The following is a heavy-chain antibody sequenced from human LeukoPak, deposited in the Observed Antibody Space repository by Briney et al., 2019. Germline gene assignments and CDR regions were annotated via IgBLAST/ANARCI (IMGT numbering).Heavy chain of an antibody. CDR1: GFTFSSYG. CDR3: ARDPRGPTGFDSSARDTFDS. V-gene: IGHV3-30*03. CDR2: ISYDGSNK. D-gene: IGHD3-22*01. Sequence: PGGSLRLSCAASGFTFSSYGMHWVRQAPGKGLEWVAVISYDGSNKYYADSVKGRFTISRDNSKNTLYLQMNSLKPEDTAVYYCARDPRGPTGFDSSARDTFDSWGQGTLVTVSS. J-gene: IGHJ4*02.